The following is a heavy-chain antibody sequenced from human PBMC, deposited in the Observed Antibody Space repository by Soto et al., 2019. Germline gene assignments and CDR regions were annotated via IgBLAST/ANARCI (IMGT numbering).Heavy chain of an antibody. CDR3: ARDQGELERRGYFDY. D-gene: IGHD1-1*01. Sequence: SVKVSCKASGGTFSSYAISWVRQAPGQGLEWMGGIFPIFGTANYAQKFQGRVTITADKSTSTAYMELSSLRSEDTAVYYCARDQGELERRGYFDYWGQGTLVTVSS. CDR1: GGTFSSYA. CDR2: IFPIFGTA. J-gene: IGHJ4*02. V-gene: IGHV1-69*06.